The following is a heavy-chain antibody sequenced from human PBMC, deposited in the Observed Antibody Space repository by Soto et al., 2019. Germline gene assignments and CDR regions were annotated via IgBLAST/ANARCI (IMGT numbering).Heavy chain of an antibody. V-gene: IGHV4-31*03. CDR1: GGSISSGGYY. D-gene: IGHD6-25*01. CDR2: IYYSGST. J-gene: IGHJ5*02. Sequence: SETLSLTCTVSGGSISSGGYYWSWIRQHPGKGLEWIGYIYYSGSTYYNPSLKSRVTISVDTSKNQFSLKLSSVTAADTAVYYCARGSGPPYNWFDPWGQGTLVTVSS. CDR3: ARGSGPPYNWFDP.